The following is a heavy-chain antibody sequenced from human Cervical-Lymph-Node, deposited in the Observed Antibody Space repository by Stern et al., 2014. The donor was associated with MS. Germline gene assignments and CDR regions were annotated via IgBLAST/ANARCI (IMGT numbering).Heavy chain of an antibody. CDR1: GYTFTAYY. D-gene: IGHD1/OR15-1a*01. CDR2: INPNNART. Sequence: VQLVESGAEVKNPGASVKVSFKASGYTFTAYYMQWMRPAPGQGLEWMGRINPNNARTKSAQKFQGWVPMASDTSTSTAYMELSRLRSDDTAIYYCASASTAANNYYDGVDVWGQGTTVTVPS. CDR3: ASASTAANNYYDGVDV. J-gene: IGHJ6*02. V-gene: IGHV1-2*04.